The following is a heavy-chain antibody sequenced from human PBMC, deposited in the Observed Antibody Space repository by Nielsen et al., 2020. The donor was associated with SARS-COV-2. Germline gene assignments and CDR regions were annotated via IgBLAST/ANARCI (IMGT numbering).Heavy chain of an antibody. CDR3: ARATYQLLDY. D-gene: IGHD2-2*01. CDR2: IDWDDDK. V-gene: IGHV2-70*11. Sequence: SGPTLVKPTQTPTLTCTFSGFSLTTSGVSVSWIRQPPGKALEWLTRIDWDDDKYYITSLKTRLTISKDTSKNQVVLTMTNMDPVDTATYYCARATYQLLDYWGQGTLVTVSS. J-gene: IGHJ4*02. CDR1: GFSLTTSGVS.